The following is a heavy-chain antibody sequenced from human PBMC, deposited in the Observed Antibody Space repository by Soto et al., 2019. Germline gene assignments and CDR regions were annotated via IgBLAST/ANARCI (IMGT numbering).Heavy chain of an antibody. CDR3: AREARGSQRLFDY. Sequence: QVPLVESGGGLVKPGGSLRLSCAASGFTFSDYYMSWVRQAPGKGLEWVSYISGSGSYTNYADSVKGRFTISRDNAKNSLYLQMNSLRAEDTAVYYCAREARGSQRLFDYWGQGTLVAVSS. D-gene: IGHD3-16*01. V-gene: IGHV3-11*05. CDR2: ISGSGSYT. CDR1: GFTFSDYY. J-gene: IGHJ4*02.